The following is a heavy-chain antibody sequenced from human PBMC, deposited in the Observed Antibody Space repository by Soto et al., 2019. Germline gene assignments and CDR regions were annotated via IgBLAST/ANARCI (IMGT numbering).Heavy chain of an antibody. V-gene: IGHV4-39*01. D-gene: IGHD2-15*01. CDR2: IYYSGST. CDR3: ARHEAPPGMVVAATVTWFDP. CDR1: GGSISSSSYY. J-gene: IGHJ5*02. Sequence: QLQLQESGPGLVKPSETLSLTCTVSGGSISSSSYYWGWIRQPPGKGLEWIGSIYYSGSTYYNPSLKSRVTISVDTSKNQFSLKLSSVTAADTAVYYCARHEAPPGMVVAATVTWFDPWGQGTLVTVSS.